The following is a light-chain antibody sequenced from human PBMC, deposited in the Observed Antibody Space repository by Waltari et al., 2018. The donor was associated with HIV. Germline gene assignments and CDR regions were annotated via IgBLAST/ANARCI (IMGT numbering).Light chain of an antibody. Sequence: QAVVTQEPSLTVSPGGTVPLTCGSSTRAVTTGHYPYWFQQKPGQAPTTLIFDTSNKHSWTPARFSGSLLGGKAALTLSCAQPEDEAEYYCLLAYSGASGVFGGGTKVTVL. CDR3: LLAYSGASGV. CDR2: DTS. V-gene: IGLV7-46*01. J-gene: IGLJ2*01. CDR1: TRAVTTGHY.